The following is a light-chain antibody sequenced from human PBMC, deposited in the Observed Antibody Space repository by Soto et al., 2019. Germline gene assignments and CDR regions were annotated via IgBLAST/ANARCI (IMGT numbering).Light chain of an antibody. CDR1: QDISNY. CDR2: DAS. CDR3: QQYDNLYT. Sequence: DIQMTQSPSSLSASVGDRVTITCQASQDISNYLNWYQQKPGKAPKLLIYDASNLETWVPSRFSGSGSGTDFTFTISRLQPEDIATYYCQQYDNLYTFGQGTKLEIK. J-gene: IGKJ2*01. V-gene: IGKV1-33*01.